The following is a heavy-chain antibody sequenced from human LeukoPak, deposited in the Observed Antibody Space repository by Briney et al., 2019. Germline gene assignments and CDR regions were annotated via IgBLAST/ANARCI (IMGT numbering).Heavy chain of an antibody. CDR1: EYSFTTNW. V-gene: IGHV5-51*01. Sequence: GESLKISCKGSEYSFTTNWIGWVRQMPGKGLEWMGIIYPGNSVTRYRPSFQGQVTISVDKSVSTAYLKWSSLKASDTAMYYCARLSPRYCGVGRCHVDYWGQGTLVTVSS. J-gene: IGHJ4*02. D-gene: IGHD2-15*01. CDR3: ARLSPRYCGVGRCHVDY. CDR2: IYPGNSVT.